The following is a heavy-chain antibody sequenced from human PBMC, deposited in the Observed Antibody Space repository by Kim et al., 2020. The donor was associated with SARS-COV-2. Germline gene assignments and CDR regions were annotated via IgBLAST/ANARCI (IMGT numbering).Heavy chain of an antibody. J-gene: IGHJ3*02. Sequence: SETLSLTCTVSGGSISTYYWSWIRQPPGKGLEWIGYIYYSGSTNDNPSLKTRVTISVDTSKNQFSLKLSSVTAADTAVYYCAREGYGDYRDAFDIWGQGT. CDR1: GGSISTYY. V-gene: IGHV4-59*01. D-gene: IGHD4-17*01. CDR2: IYYSGST. CDR3: AREGYGDYRDAFDI.